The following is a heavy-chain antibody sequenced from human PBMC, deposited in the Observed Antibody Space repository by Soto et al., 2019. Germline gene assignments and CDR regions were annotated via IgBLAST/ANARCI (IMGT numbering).Heavy chain of an antibody. CDR1: GDTFNFYT. Sequence: QVQLVQSGAEVKKPGSSVKVSCKASGDTFNFYTIRWVRQAPGQGLEWMGRIIPMLGMSNYAQKFQDRVTIIADKSTSTAYMQLSSLRFEDTAIYYCATSYGSGSRPFDYWGQGTLVTVSS. CDR3: ATSYGSGSRPFDY. CDR2: IIPMLGMS. D-gene: IGHD3-10*01. J-gene: IGHJ4*02. V-gene: IGHV1-69*02.